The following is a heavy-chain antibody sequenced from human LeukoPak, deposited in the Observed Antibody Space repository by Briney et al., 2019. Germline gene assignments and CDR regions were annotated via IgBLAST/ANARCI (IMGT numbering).Heavy chain of an antibody. D-gene: IGHD2-2*01. CDR3: ARDPPPKYQLRVEDY. J-gene: IGHJ4*02. CDR2: IKQDGSEK. V-gene: IGHV3-7*01. CDR1: GFTFSSYW. Sequence: GGSLRLSCAASGFTFSSYWMSWVRQAPGKGLEWVANIKQDGSEKYYVDSVKGRFTISRDNAKNSLYLQMNSLRAEDTAVYYCARDPPPKYQLRVEDYWGQGTLVTVSS.